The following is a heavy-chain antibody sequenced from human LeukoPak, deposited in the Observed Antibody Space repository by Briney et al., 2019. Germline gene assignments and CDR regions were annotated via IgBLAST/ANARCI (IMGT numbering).Heavy chain of an antibody. Sequence: GGSLRLSCAASGFTFSSYAMTWVRQAPGKGLQWVSTIRATAGTTYYTDSVKGRFTIPRDNSKNTVFLQMNSLRAEDTAVYYCAKGGYTSHYDYWGQGILVTVSS. CDR2: IRATAGTT. J-gene: IGHJ4*02. D-gene: IGHD5-12*01. CDR1: GFTFSSYA. CDR3: AKGGYTSHYDY. V-gene: IGHV3-23*01.